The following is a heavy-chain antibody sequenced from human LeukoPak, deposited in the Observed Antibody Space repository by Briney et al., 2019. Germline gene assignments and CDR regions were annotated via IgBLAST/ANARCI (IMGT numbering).Heavy chain of an antibody. J-gene: IGHJ4*02. CDR3: ARSTQSIAARGGDY. D-gene: IGHD6-6*01. Sequence: SETLSLTCIVSGGSISSYYWSWIRQPPGKGLEWIGYIYYSGSTNYNPSLKSRVTISVDTSKNQFSLKLSSVTAADTAVYYCARSTQSIAARGGDYWGQGTLVTVSS. CDR2: IYYSGST. V-gene: IGHV4-59*01. CDR1: GGSISSYY.